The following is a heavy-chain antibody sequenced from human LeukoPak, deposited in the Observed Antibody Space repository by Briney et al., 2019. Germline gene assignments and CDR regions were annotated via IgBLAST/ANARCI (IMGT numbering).Heavy chain of an antibody. CDR3: ARDTTQARSGWYGAFDM. J-gene: IGHJ3*02. CDR2: IYYSGST. CDR1: GGSISSGDYY. V-gene: IGHV4-30-4*01. D-gene: IGHD6-19*01. Sequence: PSQTLSLTCTVSGGSISSGDYYWSWIRQPPGKGLEWIGYIYYSGSTYYNPSLKSRVTISVDTSKNQFSLKLTSVTAADTAVYYCARDTTQARSGWYGAFDMWGQGTMVTVSS.